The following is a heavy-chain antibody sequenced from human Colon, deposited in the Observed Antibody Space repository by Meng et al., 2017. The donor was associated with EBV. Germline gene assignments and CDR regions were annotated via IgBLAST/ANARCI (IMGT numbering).Heavy chain of an antibody. D-gene: IGHD3-10*01. CDR3: VRDPRRGGGWFDP. J-gene: IGHJ5*02. Sequence: QVQLQESGPGLVKPSGTLSLTCAVSGGSLSSRNWWSWVRQPPGKGLEWIGEIYHSGSTNYNPSLKSRVTISVDKSRNQFSLKLTSVSAADTAVYYCVRDPRRGGGWFDPWGQGTLVTVSS. V-gene: IGHV4-4*02. CDR2: IYHSGST. CDR1: GGSLSSRNW.